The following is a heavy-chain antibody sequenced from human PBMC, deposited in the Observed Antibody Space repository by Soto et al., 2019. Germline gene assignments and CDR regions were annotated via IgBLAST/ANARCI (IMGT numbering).Heavy chain of an antibody. CDR2: IYPGDSDT. CDR3: ARGGRDXTNGVCYSHYYYYGMDV. CDR1: GYSFTIYW. J-gene: IGHJ6*02. V-gene: IGHV5-51*01. Sequence: GESLKISCKGSGYSFTIYWIGWVRQMPGKGLEWMGIIYPGDSDTRYSPSFQGQVTVSADKSISTAYLQWSSLKASDTAMYYCARGGRDXTNGVCYSHYYYYGMDVWGQGTTVTVSS. D-gene: IGHD2-8*01.